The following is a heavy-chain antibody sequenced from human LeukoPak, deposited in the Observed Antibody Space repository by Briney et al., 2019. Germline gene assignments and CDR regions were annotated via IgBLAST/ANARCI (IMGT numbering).Heavy chain of an antibody. CDR1: GGSISSYY. D-gene: IGHD1-26*01. J-gene: IGHJ5*02. Sequence: QVQLQESGPGLVKPSGTLSLTCPVSGGSISSYYWGWFRQPPGKGLGWIGYIYYSGSTNYNPSLKSRVTISVDTSKNQFSLKLSSVTAADTAVYYCARDTGSYWRWFDPWGQGTLVTVSS. CDR3: ARDTGSYWRWFDP. V-gene: IGHV4-59*13. CDR2: IYYSGST.